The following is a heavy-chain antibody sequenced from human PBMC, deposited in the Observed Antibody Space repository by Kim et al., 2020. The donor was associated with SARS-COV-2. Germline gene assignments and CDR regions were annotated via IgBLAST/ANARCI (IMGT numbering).Heavy chain of an antibody. CDR1: GGSISSYY. CDR2: IYYSGST. CDR3: ARVPDYDYVWGSYRRPPKGGKYYYYGMDV. V-gene: IGHV4-59*13. J-gene: IGHJ6*02. Sequence: SETLSLTCTVSGGSISSYYWSWIRQPPGKGLEWIGYIYYSGSTNYNPSLKSRVTISVDTSKNQFSLKLSSVTAADTAVYYCARVPDYDYVWGSYRRPPKGGKYYYYGMDVWGQGTTVTVSS. D-gene: IGHD3-16*02.